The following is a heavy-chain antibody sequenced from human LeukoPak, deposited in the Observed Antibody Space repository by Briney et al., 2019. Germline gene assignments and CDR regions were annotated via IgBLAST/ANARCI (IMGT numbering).Heavy chain of an antibody. V-gene: IGHV4-39*07. CDR3: ARRGKTYGYADH. CDR1: GGSISTSNYY. D-gene: IGHD5-12*01. Sequence: PSETLSLTCTVSGGSISTSNYYWGWIRQPPGKGLEWIGNIFYSGSTYYSPSLRSRVTISVDTSKNQFSLKLTSVTAADTAVYYCARRGKTYGYADHWGQGTLVTVSS. CDR2: IFYSGST. J-gene: IGHJ4*02.